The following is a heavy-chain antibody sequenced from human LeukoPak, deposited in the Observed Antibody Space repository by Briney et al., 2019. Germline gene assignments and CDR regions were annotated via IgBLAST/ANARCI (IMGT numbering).Heavy chain of an antibody. D-gene: IGHD3-16*01. J-gene: IGHJ4*02. V-gene: IGHV3-74*01. CDR1: GFSFSTYW. CDR2: ITPDGSST. CDR3: SSQISRGGN. Sequence: GGSLRLSCAPSGFSFSTYWMHWVRQVPGKGPEWVSHITPDGSSTTYADSVNGRFTISRDNAKNTLDLQMNSRRGEDTAVYYCSSQISRGGNWGQGTLVTVSS.